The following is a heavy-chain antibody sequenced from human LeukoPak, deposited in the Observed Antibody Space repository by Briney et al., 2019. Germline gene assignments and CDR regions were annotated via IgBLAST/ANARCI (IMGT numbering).Heavy chain of an antibody. CDR3: AKVPINYYDSSGSYGYFDY. CDR1: EFTFSSYA. Sequence: PGGSLRLSCAASEFTFSSYAMNWVRQAPGKGLEWVSAISGSGGSTYYADSVKGRFTISRDNSKNTLYLQMNSLRAEDTAVYYCAKVPINYYDSSGSYGYFDYWGQGTLVTVSS. D-gene: IGHD3-22*01. J-gene: IGHJ4*02. CDR2: ISGSGGST. V-gene: IGHV3-23*01.